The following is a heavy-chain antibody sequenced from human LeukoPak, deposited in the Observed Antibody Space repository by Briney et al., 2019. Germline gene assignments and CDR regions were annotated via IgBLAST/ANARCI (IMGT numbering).Heavy chain of an antibody. V-gene: IGHV3-23*01. CDR2: ISGSGGST. CDR3: AKGTDYYDSRGHYYANFDY. CDR1: GFTISSYA. Sequence: PGGSLRLSCAASGFTISSYAMSWVRRAPGKGLEWVSSISGSGGSTYYADSVKGRFTISRDNSKNTLSLQINSLRAEDTALYYCAKGTDYYDSRGHYYANFDYWGQGTLVTVSS. J-gene: IGHJ4*02. D-gene: IGHD3-22*01.